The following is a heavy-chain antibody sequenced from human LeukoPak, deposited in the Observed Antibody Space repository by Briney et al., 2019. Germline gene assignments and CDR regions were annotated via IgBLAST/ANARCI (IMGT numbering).Heavy chain of an antibody. V-gene: IGHV3-30*18. D-gene: IGHD3-22*01. Sequence: PGTSLRLSCAASGFTFSSYGMHWVRQAPGKGLEWVAVISYDGSNKYYADSVKGRFTISRDNSKNTLYLQMNSLRAEDTAVHYCVKDVVSNYAFDYWGQGTLVTVSS. J-gene: IGHJ4*02. CDR1: GFTFSSYG. CDR2: ISYDGSNK. CDR3: VKDVVSNYAFDY.